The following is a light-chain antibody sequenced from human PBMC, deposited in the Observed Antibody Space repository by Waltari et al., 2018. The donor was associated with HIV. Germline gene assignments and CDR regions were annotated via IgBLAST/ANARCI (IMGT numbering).Light chain of an antibody. Sequence: DFQMTQSPSSLSAFVGERVTITCRARQDIGHYVAWYQQKSGRVPKLLIHSASTLQSGLPSRFSGSTSGPEFTLTINSLQPDDVATYYCQKYNSVVSFGGGTKVEI. CDR2: SAS. CDR3: QKYNSVVS. J-gene: IGKJ4*01. V-gene: IGKV1-27*01. CDR1: QDIGHY.